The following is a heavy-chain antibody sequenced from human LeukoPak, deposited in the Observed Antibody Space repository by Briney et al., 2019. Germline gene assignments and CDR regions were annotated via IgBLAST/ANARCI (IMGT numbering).Heavy chain of an antibody. CDR3: ARSGTVTTWNY. D-gene: IGHD4-17*01. CDR2: IYYSGTT. CDR1: GGSISSGGYY. J-gene: IGHJ4*02. V-gene: IGHV4-31*11. Sequence: SETLSLTCAVSGGSISSGGYYWSWIRQHPGKGLEWIGCIYYSGTTYYHPSLTSRVAISVDTSKNQFSLKLSSVTAADTAVYYCARSGTVTTWNYWGQGTLVTVSS.